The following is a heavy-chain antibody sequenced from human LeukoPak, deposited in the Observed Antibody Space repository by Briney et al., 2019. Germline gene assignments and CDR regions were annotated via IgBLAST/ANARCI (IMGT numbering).Heavy chain of an antibody. CDR2: IKQDGSEK. CDR1: GFTFSSYW. J-gene: IGHJ5*02. Sequence: PGGSLRLSCAASGFTFSSYWMSWVRQAPGKGLEWVANIKQDGSEKYYVDSVKGRFTISRDNAKNSLYLQMNSLRAEDTAVYYCARDSPLIAARPEWFDPWGQGTLVTVSS. CDR3: ARDSPLIAARPEWFDP. D-gene: IGHD6-6*01. V-gene: IGHV3-7*01.